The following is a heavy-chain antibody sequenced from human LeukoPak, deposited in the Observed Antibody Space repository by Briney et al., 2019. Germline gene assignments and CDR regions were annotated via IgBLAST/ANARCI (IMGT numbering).Heavy chain of an antibody. D-gene: IGHD3-9*01. J-gene: IGHJ4*02. CDR1: GYTFTSYA. CDR2: INAGNGNT. CDR3: ARGTRLGYFDWLAFDY. Sequence: GASVKVSCKASGYTFTSYAMHWVRQAPGQRLEWMGWINAGNGNTKYSQKFQGRVTITRDTSASTAYMELSSLRSEDTAVYYCARGTRLGYFDWLAFDYWGQGTLVTASS. V-gene: IGHV1-3*01.